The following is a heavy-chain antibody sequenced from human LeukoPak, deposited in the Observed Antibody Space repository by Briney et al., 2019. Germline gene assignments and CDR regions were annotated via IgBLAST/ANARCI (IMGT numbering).Heavy chain of an antibody. D-gene: IGHD6-25*01. V-gene: IGHV3-7*04. Sequence: GGSLRLSCAASGFTFSSYWMSCVRQAPGKGLEWVANVKQDGSEKYYVDSVKGRFTISRDNAKNSLNLQINSLRAEDTAVYYCARSLAAGFDIWGQGTMVTVSS. CDR1: GFTFSSYW. CDR2: VKQDGSEK. CDR3: ARSLAAGFDI. J-gene: IGHJ3*02.